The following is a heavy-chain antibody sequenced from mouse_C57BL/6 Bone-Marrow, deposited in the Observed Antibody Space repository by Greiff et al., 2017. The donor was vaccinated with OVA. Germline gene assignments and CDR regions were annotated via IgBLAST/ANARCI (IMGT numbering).Heavy chain of an antibody. J-gene: IGHJ1*03. V-gene: IGHV1-19*01. CDR1: GYTFTDYY. CDR2: INPYNGGT. Sequence: EVQLKESGPVLVKPGASVKMSCKASGYTFTDYYMNWVKQSHGKSLEWIGVINPYNGGTSYNQKFKGKATLTVDKSSSTAYMELNSLTSEDSAVYYCAFPYYGSSYWYFDVWGTGTTVTVSS. D-gene: IGHD1-1*01. CDR3: AFPYYGSSYWYFDV.